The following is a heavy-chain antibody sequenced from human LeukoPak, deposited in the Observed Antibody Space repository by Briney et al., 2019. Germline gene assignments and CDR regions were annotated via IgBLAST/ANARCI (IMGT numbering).Heavy chain of an antibody. J-gene: IGHJ4*02. CDR1: GFTFSSYA. V-gene: IGHV3-23*01. D-gene: IGHD3-22*01. CDR3: AKRKDRDSSTYWGAFDY. CDR2: ISGSGGST. Sequence: GGSLRLSCAASGFTFSSYAMSGVRQAPGKGLEWVSAISGSGGSTYYADSVKGRFTISRDNSKNTLYLQMNSLRAEDTAVYYCAKRKDRDSSTYWGAFDYWGQGTLVTVSS.